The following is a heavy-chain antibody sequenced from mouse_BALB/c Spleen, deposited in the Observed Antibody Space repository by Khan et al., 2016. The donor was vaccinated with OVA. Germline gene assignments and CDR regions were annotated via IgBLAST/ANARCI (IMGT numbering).Heavy chain of an antibody. CDR1: GYIFIDYN. CDR2: ISPGSGNT. J-gene: IGHJ3*01. V-gene: IGHV1-77*01. Sequence: VQLQESGTELARPGASVKLSCKASGYIFIDYNINWVKQRPGQGLEWIGEISPGSGNTYYNEKFKGKATLTADKSSSTAYMQLSSLTTEDSAVYFCARECGCCFAYWGQGTLVTVSA. D-gene: IGHD3-3*01. CDR3: ARECGCCFAY.